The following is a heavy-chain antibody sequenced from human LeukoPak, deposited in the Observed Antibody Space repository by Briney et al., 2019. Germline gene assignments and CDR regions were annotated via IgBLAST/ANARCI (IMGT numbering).Heavy chain of an antibody. CDR1: GFSFSTYW. CDR3: ARDRGFDNFDY. J-gene: IGHJ4*02. D-gene: IGHD3-9*01. CDR2: IKEDGSDK. Sequence: GGSLRLSCAASGFSFSTYWMSWVRQAPGKGLEWVANIKEDGSDKNYVDSVKGRFTIARDNAKDYVYLQMKSLRAEDTAVYYCARDRGFDNFDYWGQGTLVTVSS. V-gene: IGHV3-7*01.